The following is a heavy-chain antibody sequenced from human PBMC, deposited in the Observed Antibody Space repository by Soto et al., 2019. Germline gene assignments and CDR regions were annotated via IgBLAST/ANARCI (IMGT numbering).Heavy chain of an antibody. V-gene: IGHV1-2*02. Sequence: RASVKVSCKASGYTFTGYYMHWVRQAPGQGLEWMGWINPNTGVTNYAQKFQGRVTMTRDTSISTAYMELSRLRSDDTAMYYCARDLRSGYDTYFDYWGQGTLVTVSS. J-gene: IGHJ4*02. CDR1: GYTFTGYY. CDR3: ARDLRSGYDTYFDY. CDR2: INPNTGVT. D-gene: IGHD5-12*01.